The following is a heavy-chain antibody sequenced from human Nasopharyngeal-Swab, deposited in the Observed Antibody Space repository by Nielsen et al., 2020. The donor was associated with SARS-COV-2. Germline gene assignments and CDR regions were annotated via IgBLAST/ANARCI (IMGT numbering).Heavy chain of an antibody. CDR2: IYQSGNT. J-gene: IGHJ6*03. D-gene: IGHD6-13*01. V-gene: IGHV4-4*02. CDR3: ATSGSSVTAGVNMDV. Sequence: VRQAPGKGLEWIGEIYQSGNTNYNPSLKSRVSISLDKSKNQFFLNLTSVTAADTAVYYCATSGSSVTAGVNMDVWGKGTTVTVSS.